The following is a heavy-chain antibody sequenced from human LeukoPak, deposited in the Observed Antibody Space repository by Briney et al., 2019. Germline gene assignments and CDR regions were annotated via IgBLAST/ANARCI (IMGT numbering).Heavy chain of an antibody. CDR3: ARDAYYYGSGSYPFDY. J-gene: IGHJ4*02. CDR1: GGSISSYY. D-gene: IGHD3-10*01. Sequence: SEPLSLTCTVSGGSISSYYWSWIRQPAGKGLEWIGRLYTSGNTNYNPSLKSRVTMSVDTSKNQFSLKLSSVTAADTAVYYCARDAYYYGSGSYPFDYWGQGTLVTVSS. V-gene: IGHV4-4*07. CDR2: LYTSGNT.